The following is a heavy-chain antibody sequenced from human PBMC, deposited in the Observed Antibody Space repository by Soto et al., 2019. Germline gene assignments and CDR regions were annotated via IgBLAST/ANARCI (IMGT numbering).Heavy chain of an antibody. D-gene: IGHD3-16*01. CDR3: QGGDF. V-gene: IGHV4-34*01. Sequence: SSETLSLTCAVSGGSFRGYFWSWIRQSPDKGLEWIGEINDSGNTYYNPSFKSRLTISVDTSRSQISLRMASVTAADSAVYYCQGGDFWGQGARVTVSS. CDR1: GGSFRGYF. J-gene: IGHJ4*02. CDR2: INDSGNT.